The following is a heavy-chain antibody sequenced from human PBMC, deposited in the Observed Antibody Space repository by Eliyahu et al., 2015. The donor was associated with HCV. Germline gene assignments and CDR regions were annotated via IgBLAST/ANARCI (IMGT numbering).Heavy chain of an antibody. Sequence: QITLKESGPTLVKPTQTLTLTCTFSGFSLSTSEVGVGWIRQPPGKALEWLALIYWDDDKRFRPSLGSRLTITKDTSKNQVVLAMTNMDPLDTATYYCAQILLGYSFDYWSQGTLVTVSS. J-gene: IGHJ4*02. CDR1: GFSLSTSEVG. CDR3: AQILLGYSFDY. D-gene: IGHD2-15*01. V-gene: IGHV2-5*02. CDR2: IYWDDDK.